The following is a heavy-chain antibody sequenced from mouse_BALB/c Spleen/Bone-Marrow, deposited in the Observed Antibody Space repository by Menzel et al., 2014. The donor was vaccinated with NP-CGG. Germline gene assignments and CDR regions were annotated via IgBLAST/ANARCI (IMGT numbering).Heavy chain of an antibody. J-gene: IGHJ4*01. CDR1: GYALTDRW. CDR2: IDTSDSYT. D-gene: IGHD2-4*01. Sequence: VQLQQSGTELVMPGASVKMSCKASGYALTDRWIHWVKQRPGQGLEWIGAIDTSDSYTNYNQKFKGKATLTVDESSSTAYIHLSSLTSEDSAVYYCARGGDDFSLDYWGQGTSVTVSS. V-gene: IGHV1-69*01. CDR3: ARGGDDFSLDY.